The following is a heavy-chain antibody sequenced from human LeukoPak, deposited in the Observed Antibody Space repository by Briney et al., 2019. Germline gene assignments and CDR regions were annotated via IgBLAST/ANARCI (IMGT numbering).Heavy chain of an antibody. V-gene: IGHV3-49*04. CDR1: GFTFGDYA. Sequence: PGGSLRLSCTASGFTFGDYAMSWVRQAPGKGLEWVGFIRSKAYGGTTEYAASVKGRFTISRDDSKSIAYLQMNSLKTEDTAVYYCTRVTITMIVVEEYNWFDPWGQGTLVTVSS. CDR3: TRVTITMIVVEEYNWFDP. J-gene: IGHJ5*02. CDR2: IRSKAYGGTT. D-gene: IGHD3-22*01.